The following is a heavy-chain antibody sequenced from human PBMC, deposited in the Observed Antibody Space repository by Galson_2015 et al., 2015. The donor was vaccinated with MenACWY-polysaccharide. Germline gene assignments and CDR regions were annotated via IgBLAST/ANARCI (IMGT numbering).Heavy chain of an antibody. V-gene: IGHV3-21*01. J-gene: IGHJ4*02. CDR2: LDGSGAYI. CDR1: GFTFSSYS. D-gene: IGHD3-10*01. Sequence: SLRLSCAVSGFTFSSYSMNWVRQAPGKGLEWVSSLDGSGAYIYYGDSLKGRFTISRDNAKNSLYLQMNSLRAEDTAVYSCARGMSRARGEPFDYWGQGTLVTVSS. CDR3: ARGMSRARGEPFDY.